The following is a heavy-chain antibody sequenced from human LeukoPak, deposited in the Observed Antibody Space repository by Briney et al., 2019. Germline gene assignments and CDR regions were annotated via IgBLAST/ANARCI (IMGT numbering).Heavy chain of an antibody. CDR2: IYYSGST. V-gene: IGHV4-39*07. CDR1: GGSISSSSYY. Sequence: SETLSLTCTVSGGSISSSSYYWGWIRQPPGKGLEWIGGIYYSGSTYYNPSLKSRVTISVDTSKNQFSLKLSSVTAADTAVYYCARAVHYSGTSDQYTGGWYYFDFWGQGTLVTVSS. D-gene: IGHD3-10*01. CDR3: ARAVHYSGTSDQYTGGWYYFDF. J-gene: IGHJ4*02.